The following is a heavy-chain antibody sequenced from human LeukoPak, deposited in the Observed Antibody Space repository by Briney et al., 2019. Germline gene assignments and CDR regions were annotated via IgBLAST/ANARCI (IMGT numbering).Heavy chain of an antibody. CDR3: ARGSWFDP. V-gene: IGHV1-69*04. CDR2: IIPIFGIA. J-gene: IGHJ5*02. Sequence: ASVKVSCKASGGTFSSYANSWVRQAPGQGLEWMGRIIPIFGIANYAQRFQGRVTITADKSTSTAYMELSSLRSDDTSVYYCARGSWFDPWGQGTLVTVSS. CDR1: GGTFSSYA.